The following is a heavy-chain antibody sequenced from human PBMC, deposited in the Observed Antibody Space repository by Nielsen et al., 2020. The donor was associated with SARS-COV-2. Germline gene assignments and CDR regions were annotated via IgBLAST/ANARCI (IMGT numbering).Heavy chain of an antibody. D-gene: IGHD2-2*01. Sequence: GESLKISCAASGFTFSSYGMHWVRQAPGKGLEWVAVISYDGSNKYYADSVKGRFTISRDNSKNTLYLQMNSLRAEDTAVYYCAKDTCGYCSSTNYQYPYYFDYWGQGTLVTVSS. J-gene: IGHJ4*02. V-gene: IGHV3-30*18. CDR1: GFTFSSYG. CDR2: ISYDGSNK. CDR3: AKDTCGYCSSTNYQYPYYFDY.